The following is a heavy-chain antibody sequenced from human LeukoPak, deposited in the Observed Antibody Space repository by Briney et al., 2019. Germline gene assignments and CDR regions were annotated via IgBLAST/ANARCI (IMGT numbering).Heavy chain of an antibody. CDR1: GFTVSSNY. D-gene: IGHD1-20*01. V-gene: IGHV3-66*01. CDR2: IYRGGST. J-gene: IGHJ6*02. Sequence: GGSLRLSCAASGFTVSSNYMIWVRQAPGKGLEWVSVIYRGGSTYYADSVKGRFNISRDNSTNTLYLQMNSLRAEDTAVYYCARDVYNSHPYGMDVWGQGTTVTVSS. CDR3: ARDVYNSHPYGMDV.